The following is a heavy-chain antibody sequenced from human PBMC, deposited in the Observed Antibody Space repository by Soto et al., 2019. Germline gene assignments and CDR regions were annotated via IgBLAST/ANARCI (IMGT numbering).Heavy chain of an antibody. J-gene: IGHJ4*02. V-gene: IGHV1-3*01. Sequence: ASVKVSCKASGYTFTSYAMHWVRQAPGQRLEWMGWINAGNGNTKYSQKFQGRVTITRDTSASTAYMELSSLRSEDTAVYYCASGSGWYPPFDYWGQGTLVTVSS. D-gene: IGHD6-19*01. CDR3: ASGSGWYPPFDY. CDR2: INAGNGNT. CDR1: GYTFTSYA.